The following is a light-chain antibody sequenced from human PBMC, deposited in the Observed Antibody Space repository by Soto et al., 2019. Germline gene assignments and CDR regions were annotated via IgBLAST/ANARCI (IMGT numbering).Light chain of an antibody. CDR1: QSISSW. V-gene: IGKV1-5*01. CDR3: QLYNSNSWT. CDR2: DAS. J-gene: IGKJ1*01. Sequence: DIRMTNSLSTLSVCVGDRDTITSRASQSISSWLAWYQQKPGKAPKLLIYDASSLKSGVPSRFSVSGSGTEFTLTISSLQLKDFATNYCQLYNSNSWTFGQGTK.